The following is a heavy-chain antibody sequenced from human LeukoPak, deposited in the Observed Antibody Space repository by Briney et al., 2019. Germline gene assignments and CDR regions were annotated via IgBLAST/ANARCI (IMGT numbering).Heavy chain of an antibody. J-gene: IGHJ4*02. CDR3: AKDYVSGSYYPPPIFFDY. V-gene: IGHV3-23*01. Sequence: GGSLRLSCAASGFTFSTYAMSWVRQAPGNGLEWVSTIDGSGVSTSYADSVTGRFTISRDNSKNTLYLQMNSLRAEDTALYYCAKDYVSGSYYPPPIFFDYWGQGTLVTVSS. D-gene: IGHD1-26*01. CDR2: IDGSGVST. CDR1: GFTFSTYA.